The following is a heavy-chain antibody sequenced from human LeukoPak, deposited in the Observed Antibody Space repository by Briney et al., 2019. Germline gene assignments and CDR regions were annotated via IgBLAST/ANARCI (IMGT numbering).Heavy chain of an antibody. V-gene: IGHV3-11*04. D-gene: IGHD3-3*01. J-gene: IGHJ4*02. CDR1: GFTFSDYY. CDR2: ISSSGSTI. CDR3: ASGTTYYDFWSGYFDY. Sequence: PGGSLRLSCAASGFTFSDYYMSWIRQAPGKGLEWVSYISSSGSTIYYADSVKGRFTISRDNAKNSLYLQMNSLRAEDTAVYYCASGTTYYDFWSGYFDYWGQGTLVTVSS.